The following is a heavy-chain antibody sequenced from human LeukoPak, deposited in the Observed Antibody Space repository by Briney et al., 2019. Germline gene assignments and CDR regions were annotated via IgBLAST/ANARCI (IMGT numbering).Heavy chain of an antibody. CDR2: LSSDGSNK. V-gene: IGHV3-30-3*01. CDR3: ARGAYQIVVVTAPTY. J-gene: IGHJ4*02. Sequence: GRSLSLSCAASGFTFSNYTMHWVRQAPGKGLEWVAVLSSDGSNKYYADSVKGRFTISRDISKNTLYLQMTSLRAEDTAVYYCARGAYQIVVVTAPTYWGQGTLLTVSS. D-gene: IGHD2-21*02. CDR1: GFTFSNYT.